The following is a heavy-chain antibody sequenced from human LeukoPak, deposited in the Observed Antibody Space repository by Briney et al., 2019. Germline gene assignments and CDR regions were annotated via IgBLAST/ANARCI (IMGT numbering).Heavy chain of an antibody. CDR2: IYYSGST. J-gene: IGHJ4*02. CDR3: ARVGGRKHYYDSSGPWGY. D-gene: IGHD3-22*01. V-gene: IGHV4-39*07. Sequence: SDTLSLTCTVSGGSISSSSCYWGWIRQPPGKGLEWIGSIYYSGSTYYNPSLKSRVTISEDTSKNQFSLKLSSVTAADTAVYYCARVGGRKHYYDSSGPWGYWGQGTLVTVSS. CDR1: GGSISSSSCY.